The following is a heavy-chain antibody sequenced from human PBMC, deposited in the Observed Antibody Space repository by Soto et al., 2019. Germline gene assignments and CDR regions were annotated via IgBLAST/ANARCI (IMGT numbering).Heavy chain of an antibody. D-gene: IGHD3-22*01. Sequence: PGGSLRLSCAASGFTFSSLGMDWVRQAPGKGLEWVALISYDGSKKYYGDSVKGRFTISRDNAKNSLYLQMNSLRAEDTAVYYCARVAYYYDSSGYFYWGQGTLVTVSS. V-gene: IGHV3-30-3*01. CDR2: ISYDGSKK. J-gene: IGHJ4*02. CDR1: GFTFSSLG. CDR3: ARVAYYYDSSGYFY.